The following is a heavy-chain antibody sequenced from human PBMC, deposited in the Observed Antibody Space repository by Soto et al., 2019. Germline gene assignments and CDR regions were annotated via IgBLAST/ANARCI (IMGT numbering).Heavy chain of an antibody. CDR2: ISAYNGNT. D-gene: IGHD2-21*02. V-gene: IGHV1-18*04. Sequence: QVQLVQSGAEMKKPGASVKVSCKASGYTFTSYGISWVRQAPGQGLEWMGWISAYNGNTNYAQKLQGRGTMTSATATSTAYMELRSLRSDDTAVYYCARTIVHCGGDCYPYFDYWGQGTLVTVSS. CDR1: GYTFTSYG. J-gene: IGHJ4*02. CDR3: ARTIVHCGGDCYPYFDY.